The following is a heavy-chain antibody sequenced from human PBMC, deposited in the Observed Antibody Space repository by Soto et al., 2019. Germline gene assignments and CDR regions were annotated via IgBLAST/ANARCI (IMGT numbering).Heavy chain of an antibody. CDR3: AKVGGYYGSGSYYGDFDY. Sequence: GGSLRLSCAASGFTFSSYAMSWVRQAPGKGLEWVSAISGIGGSTYYADSVKGRFTISRDNSKNTLYLQMNSLRAEDTAVYYCAKVGGYYGSGSYYGDFDYWGQGTLVTVSS. CDR1: GFTFSSYA. V-gene: IGHV3-23*01. D-gene: IGHD3-10*01. CDR2: ISGIGGST. J-gene: IGHJ4*02.